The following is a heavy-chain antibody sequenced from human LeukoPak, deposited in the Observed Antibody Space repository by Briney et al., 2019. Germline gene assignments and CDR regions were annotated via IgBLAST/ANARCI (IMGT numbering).Heavy chain of an antibody. J-gene: IGHJ6*04. CDR2: ISGSGGST. CDR3: AKDQAIYYYDSSGYYYGSMDV. V-gene: IGHV3-23*01. D-gene: IGHD3-22*01. Sequence: GRSLRLSCAASGFTFSSYAMSWVRQAPGKGLEWVSAISGSGGSTYYADSVKGRFTISRDNSKNTLYLQMNSLRAEDTAVYYCAKDQAIYYYDSSGYYYGSMDVWGKGTTVTVSS. CDR1: GFTFSSYA.